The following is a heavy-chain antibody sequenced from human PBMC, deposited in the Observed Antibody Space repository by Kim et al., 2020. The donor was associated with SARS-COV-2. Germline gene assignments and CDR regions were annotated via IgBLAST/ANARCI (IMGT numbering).Heavy chain of an antibody. V-gene: IGHV3-33*01. Sequence: GGSLRLSCAASGFTFSSYGMHWVRQAPGKGLEWVAVIWYDGSNKYYADSVKGRFTISRDNSKNTLYLQMNSLRAEDTAVYYCAREDTAPHGMDVWGQGTTVTVSS. CDR1: GFTFSSYG. J-gene: IGHJ6*02. D-gene: IGHD4-17*01. CDR3: AREDTAPHGMDV. CDR2: IWYDGSNK.